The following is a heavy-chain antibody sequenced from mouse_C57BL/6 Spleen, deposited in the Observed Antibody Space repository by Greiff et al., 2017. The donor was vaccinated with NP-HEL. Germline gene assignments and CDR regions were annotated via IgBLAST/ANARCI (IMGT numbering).Heavy chain of an antibody. Sequence: DVQLVESGGGLVKPGGSLKLSCAASGFTFSDYGMHWVRQAPEKGLEWVAYISSGSSTIYYADTVKGRFTISRDNAKNTLFLQMTSLRSEDTAMYYCARGAQATYAMDYWGQGTSVTVSS. V-gene: IGHV5-17*01. J-gene: IGHJ4*01. CDR1: GFTFSDYG. CDR2: ISSGSSTI. CDR3: ARGAQATYAMDY. D-gene: IGHD3-2*02.